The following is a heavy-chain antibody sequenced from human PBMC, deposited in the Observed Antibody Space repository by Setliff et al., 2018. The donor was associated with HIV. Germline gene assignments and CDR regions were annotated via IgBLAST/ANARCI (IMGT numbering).Heavy chain of an antibody. Sequence: PSETLSLTCAVSGGSMRSSGYSWTWIRQAPGKGLEWVGYIYYNGNAYYNSSLKSRIVISLDTSKKQFSLHFYSVTAADTAVYYCARSRIRGYYDTSPAMAFDIWGQGTMVTVSS. CDR3: ARSRIRGYYDTSPAMAFDI. CDR1: GGSMRSSGYS. CDR2: IYYNGNA. V-gene: IGHV4-30-2*01. J-gene: IGHJ3*02. D-gene: IGHD3-22*01.